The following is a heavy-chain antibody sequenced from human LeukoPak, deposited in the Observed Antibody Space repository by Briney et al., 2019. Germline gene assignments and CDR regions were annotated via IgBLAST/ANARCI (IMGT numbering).Heavy chain of an antibody. CDR1: GFTFSSYG. V-gene: IGHV3-33*01. J-gene: IGHJ6*02. CDR3: ARDLLTMVRGVMMSYYYGMDV. Sequence: PGGSLRLSCAASGFTFSSYGMHWVRQAPGKGLEWVAVIWYDGSNKYYADSVKGRFTISRDNSKNTLYLQMNSLRAEDTAVYYCARDLLTMVRGVMMSYYYGMDVWGQGTTVTVSS. D-gene: IGHD3-10*01. CDR2: IWYDGSNK.